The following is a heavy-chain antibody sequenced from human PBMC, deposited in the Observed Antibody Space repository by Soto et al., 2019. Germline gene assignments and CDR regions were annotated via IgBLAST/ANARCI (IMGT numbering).Heavy chain of an antibody. CDR2: INDSGNI. D-gene: IGHD3-10*01. Sequence: QVQLQQWGAGLLKPSETLSLTCAVYGGSFSGYQWSWIRQTPGKGLEWIGEINDSGNINYNPSLRSSGAILVDTAKKQISLKLSSVTAADTAVYFCARGLILWFGELSRRGGYYYYMDVWGKGTTVTVSS. CDR3: ARGLILWFGELSRRGGYYYYMDV. J-gene: IGHJ6*03. V-gene: IGHV4-34*01. CDR1: GGSFSGYQ.